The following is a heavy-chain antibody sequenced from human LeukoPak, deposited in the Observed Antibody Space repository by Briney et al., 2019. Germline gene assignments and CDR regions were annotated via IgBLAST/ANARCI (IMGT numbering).Heavy chain of an antibody. CDR3: ARDPYNYDRSGYKLDSYFGY. CDR2: IEQDGSEK. D-gene: IGHD3-22*01. CDR1: GFSFSNAW. V-gene: IGHV3-7*01. J-gene: IGHJ4*02. Sequence: GGSLRLSCAGSGFSFSNAWMSWVRQAPGKGLEWVANIEQDGSEKWYVDSVKGRFTISRDNAKNSLYLQMNSLRAEDTAVYYCARDPYNYDRSGYKLDSYFGYWGQGTLVTVSS.